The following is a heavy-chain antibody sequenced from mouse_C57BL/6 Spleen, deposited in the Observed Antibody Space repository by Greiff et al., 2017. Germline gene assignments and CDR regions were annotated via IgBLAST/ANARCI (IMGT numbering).Heavy chain of an antibody. CDR3: ARGDYPTYWYFDV. V-gene: IGHV1-78*01. CDR1: GYTFTDHT. D-gene: IGHD5-5*01. Sequence: VKLMESDAELVKPGASVKISCKVSGYTFTDHTIHWMKQRPEQGLEWIGYIYPRDGSTKYNEKFKGKATLTADKSSSTAYMQLNSLTSEDSAVYFCARGDYPTYWYFDVWGTGTTVTVSS. J-gene: IGHJ1*03. CDR2: IYPRDGST.